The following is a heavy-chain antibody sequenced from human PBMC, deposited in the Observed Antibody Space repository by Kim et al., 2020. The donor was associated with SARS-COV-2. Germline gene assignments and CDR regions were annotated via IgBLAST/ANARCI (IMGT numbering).Heavy chain of an antibody. Sequence: GGSLRLSCAASGFTFSSYAMHWVRQAPGKGLEWVAVISYDGSNKYYADSVKGRFTISRDNSKNTLYLQMNSLRAEDTAVYYCARDGGYWGQGTLVTVSS. CDR2: ISYDGSNK. J-gene: IGHJ4*02. CDR3: ARDGGY. D-gene: IGHD3-3*01. CDR1: GFTFSSYA. V-gene: IGHV3-30*04.